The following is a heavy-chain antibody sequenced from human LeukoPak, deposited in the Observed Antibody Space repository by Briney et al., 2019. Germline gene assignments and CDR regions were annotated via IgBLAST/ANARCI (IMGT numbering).Heavy chain of an antibody. CDR2: IYSGGST. D-gene: IGHD6-13*01. V-gene: IGHV3-53*05. CDR3: ARDPRPGIAAAGDY. J-gene: IGHJ4*02. CDR1: GFTVSSNY. Sequence: GGSLRLSCAASGFTVSSNYMSWVRQAPGKGLEWVSVIYSGGSTYYADSVKGRFTISRDNSKNTLYLQMNSLRAEDTAVYYCARDPRPGIAAAGDYWGQGTLVTVSS.